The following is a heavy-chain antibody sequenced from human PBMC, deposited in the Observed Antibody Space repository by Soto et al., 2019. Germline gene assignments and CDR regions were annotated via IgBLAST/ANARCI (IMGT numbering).Heavy chain of an antibody. Sequence: SETLSLTCTVSGGSISSYYWSWIRQPPGKGLEWIGYIYYSGSTNYNPSLKSRVTISVDTSKNQFSLKLSSVTAADTAVYYCARHREVAGTYYYYYYMDVWGKGTTVTVSS. CDR3: ARHREVAGTYYYYYYMDV. J-gene: IGHJ6*03. D-gene: IGHD6-19*01. CDR1: GGSISSYY. CDR2: IYYSGST. V-gene: IGHV4-59*08.